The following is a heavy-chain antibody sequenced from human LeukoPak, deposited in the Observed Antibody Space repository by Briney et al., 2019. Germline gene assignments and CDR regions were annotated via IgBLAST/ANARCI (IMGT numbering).Heavy chain of an antibody. CDR3: AREPVRRRWFDS. D-gene: IGHD3-10*01. CDR1: EFTFSNYW. V-gene: IGHV3-7*03. J-gene: IGHJ5*01. Sequence: GGSLRLSCTASEFTFSNYWMSWVRQAPGKGLEWVANIKYDGTEKYYVDSVKGRLTISRDNAKNSLYLQMNSLRAEDTAVYYCAREPVRRRWFDSWGQGTLVTVPS. CDR2: IKYDGTEK.